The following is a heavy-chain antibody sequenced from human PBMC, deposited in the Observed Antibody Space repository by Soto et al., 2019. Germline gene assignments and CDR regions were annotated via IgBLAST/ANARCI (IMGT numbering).Heavy chain of an antibody. Sequence: QVQLQESGPGLVKPSGTLSLTCAVSGGSISSRNWWSWVRQPPGKGLEWIGEIYHSGSTNYNPSLKSRVTISVDKSKNQFSLQLSSVTAADTAVYYCAREGRCSGCSCYGGNWFDPWGQGTLVTVSS. D-gene: IGHD2-15*01. CDR3: AREGRCSGCSCYGGNWFDP. J-gene: IGHJ5*02. CDR1: GGSISSRNW. V-gene: IGHV4-4*02. CDR2: IYHSGST.